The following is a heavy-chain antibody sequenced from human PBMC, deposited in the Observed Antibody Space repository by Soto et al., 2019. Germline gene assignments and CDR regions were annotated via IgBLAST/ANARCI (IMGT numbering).Heavy chain of an antibody. CDR1: GGSISSFY. CDR3: ARTSGSYNYGLDV. V-gene: IGHV4-59*01. J-gene: IGHJ6*02. CDR2: IYYSGST. D-gene: IGHD1-26*01. Sequence: SETLSLTCTVSGGSISSFYWSWIRQPPGKGLEWIGYIYYSGSTSYNPSLKSRVTISVDTSKNQFSLKLSSVTAADTAMYYCARTSGSYNYGLDVWGQGTTVTVSS.